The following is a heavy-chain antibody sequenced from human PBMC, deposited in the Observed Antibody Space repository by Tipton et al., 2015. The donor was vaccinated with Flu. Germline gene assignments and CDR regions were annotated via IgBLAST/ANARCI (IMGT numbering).Heavy chain of an antibody. V-gene: IGHV4-59*12. D-gene: IGHD6-6*01. Sequence: TLSLTCTVSGGSISSYYWSWIRQPPGKGLEWIGYIYYSGSTNYNPSLKSRVTMSVDTSKNQFSLKLSSVTAADTAVYYCASLAARAYYYYYYMDVWGKGTTVTVSS. CDR2: IYYSGST. J-gene: IGHJ6*03. CDR1: GGSISSYY. CDR3: ASLAARAYYYYYYMDV.